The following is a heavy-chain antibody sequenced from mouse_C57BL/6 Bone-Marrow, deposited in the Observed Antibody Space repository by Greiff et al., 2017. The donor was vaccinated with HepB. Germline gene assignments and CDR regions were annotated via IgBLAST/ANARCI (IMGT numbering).Heavy chain of an antibody. J-gene: IGHJ4*01. V-gene: IGHV1-15*01. CDR1: GYTFTDYE. Sequence: VQLQQSGAELVRPGASVTLSCKASGYTFTDYEMHWVKQTPVHGLEWIGAIDPETGGTAYNQKFKGKAILTADKSSSTAYMKLRSLTSEDSAVYYCTRDTTVVDIWAMDYWGQGTSVTVSS. CDR2: IDPETGGT. D-gene: IGHD1-1*01. CDR3: TRDTTVVDIWAMDY.